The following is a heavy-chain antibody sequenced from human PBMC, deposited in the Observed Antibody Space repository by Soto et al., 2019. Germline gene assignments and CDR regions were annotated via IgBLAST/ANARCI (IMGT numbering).Heavy chain of an antibody. V-gene: IGHV3-30-3*01. CDR1: GFTFSSYA. CDR3: ARERFLDHYGMDV. Sequence: QVQLVESGGGVVQPGRSLRLSCAASGFTFSSYAMHWVRQAPGKGLEWVAVISYDGSNKYYADSVKGRFTISRDNSKNTLYLQMNSLRAEDTAVYYCARERFLDHYGMDVWGQGTTVTVSS. CDR2: ISYDGSNK. J-gene: IGHJ6*02. D-gene: IGHD3-3*01.